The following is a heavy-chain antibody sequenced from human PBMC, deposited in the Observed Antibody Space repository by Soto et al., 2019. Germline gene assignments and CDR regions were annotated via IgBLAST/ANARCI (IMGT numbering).Heavy chain of an antibody. CDR2: IWYDGSNK. CDR3: ASVAGIPDGFDY. CDR1: GFTFSSYG. J-gene: IGHJ4*02. V-gene: IGHV3-33*01. Sequence: GGSLRLSCAASGFTFSSYGMHWVRQAPGKGLEWVAVIWYDGSNKYYADSVKGRFTISRDNSKNTLYLQMNSLRAEDTAVYYCASVAGIPDGFDYWGQGTLVTVSS. D-gene: IGHD6-19*01.